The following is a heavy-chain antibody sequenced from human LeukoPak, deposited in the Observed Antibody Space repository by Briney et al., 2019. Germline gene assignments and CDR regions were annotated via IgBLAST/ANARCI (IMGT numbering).Heavy chain of an antibody. CDR2: ISGSGGST. D-gene: IGHD5-18*01. CDR1: GFTFSSYA. CDR3: AKEGDSNGYRSGYFDY. V-gene: IGHV3-23*01. Sequence: GGSLRLSCAASGFTFSSYAMSWVRQAPGKGLEWVSAISGSGGSTYYADSVKGRFTISRDNSKNTLYLQMNSLRAEDTAVYYCAKEGDSNGYRSGYFDYWGQGTLVTVSS. J-gene: IGHJ4*02.